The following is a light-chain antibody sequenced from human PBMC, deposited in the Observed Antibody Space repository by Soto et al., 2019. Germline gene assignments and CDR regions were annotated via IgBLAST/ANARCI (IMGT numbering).Light chain of an antibody. CDR1: SSNIGAAYD. J-gene: IGLJ3*02. V-gene: IGLV1-40*01. CDR3: QSYDSSLSGWV. CDR2: GNN. Sequence: QSVLTQPPSVSGAPGQKVTISCTRSSSNIGAAYDVHWYQHLPGTAPKLLIYGNNNRPSGVPDRFSGSKSGTSGSLAITGLHAEDEADYYCQSYDSSLSGWVFGGGTTLTVL.